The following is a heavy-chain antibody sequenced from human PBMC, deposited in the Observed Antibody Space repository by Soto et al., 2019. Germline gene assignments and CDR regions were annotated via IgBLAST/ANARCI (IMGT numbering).Heavy chain of an antibody. D-gene: IGHD3-22*01. Sequence: SDTLSLTCTVYGGSISSGFYYWSWIRQHPGKGLEWIGYIYYSGSTYYNPSLKSRVTISVDTSKNQFSLKLSSVTAADTAVYYCAREYYYDSSPRWFDPWGQGTLVTVSS. V-gene: IGHV4-31*03. CDR2: IYYSGST. CDR1: GGSISSGFYY. CDR3: AREYYYDSSPRWFDP. J-gene: IGHJ5*02.